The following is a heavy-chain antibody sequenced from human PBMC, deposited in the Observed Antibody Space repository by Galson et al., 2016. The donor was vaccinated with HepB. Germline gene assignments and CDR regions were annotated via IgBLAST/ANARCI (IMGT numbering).Heavy chain of an antibody. Sequence: SLRLSCAASGFTFSSYSMNWVRQAPGKGLEWVSYIRSSSSTIYYADSVKGRFTIPRDKAKNSLYLQMNSLRDEDTAVYYCARDRVSGDFWSGYYTGIGMDVWGQGTTVTVSS. CDR1: GFTFSSYS. D-gene: IGHD3-3*01. CDR3: ARDRVSGDFWSGYYTGIGMDV. V-gene: IGHV3-48*02. J-gene: IGHJ6*02. CDR2: IRSSSSTI.